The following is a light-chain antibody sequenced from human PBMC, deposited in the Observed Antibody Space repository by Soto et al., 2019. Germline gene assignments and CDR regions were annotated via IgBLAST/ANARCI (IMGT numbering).Light chain of an antibody. Sequence: DIQLTQSPPSLSATVGDRVTITCRASQTIDSYLNWFQQKPGMAPKLLIYAASKLQSGVPSRFSGSGSGTDFTLTIDTLQPDDFASYYCQQTRSGITFGQGTRLEI. CDR1: QTIDSY. J-gene: IGKJ5*01. CDR3: QQTRSGIT. V-gene: IGKV1-39*01. CDR2: AAS.